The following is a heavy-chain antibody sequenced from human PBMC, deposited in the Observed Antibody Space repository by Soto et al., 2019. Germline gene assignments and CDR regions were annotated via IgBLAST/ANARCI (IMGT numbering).Heavy chain of an antibody. D-gene: IGHD3-3*01. J-gene: IGHJ6*02. CDR1: GFTFSSYS. CDR3: ARDSTIFGEDTQYYYGMDV. V-gene: IGHV3-48*02. CDR2: ISSSSSTI. Sequence: GGSLRLSCAASGFTFSSYSMNWVRQAPGKGLEWVSYISSSSSTIYYADSVKGRFTISRDNAKNSLYLQMNSLRDEDTAVYYCARDSTIFGEDTQYYYGMDVWGQGTTVTVSS.